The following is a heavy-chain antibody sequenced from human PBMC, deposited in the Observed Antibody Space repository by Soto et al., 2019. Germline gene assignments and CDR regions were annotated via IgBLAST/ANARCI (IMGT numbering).Heavy chain of an antibody. V-gene: IGHV3-74*01. CDR2: ISGDGSST. J-gene: IGHJ4*02. CDR1: GFTFTTYW. Sequence: EVHLVESGGGLVQPGGSLRLSCAASGFTFTTYWMHWVRQAPGKGLVWVSRISGDGSSTDYADSVKGRFTLSRDNARNTLFLQMSSLRAEDTAVYYCARGGRGGFDYWGQGVLVTASS. CDR3: ARGGRGGFDY. D-gene: IGHD3-16*01.